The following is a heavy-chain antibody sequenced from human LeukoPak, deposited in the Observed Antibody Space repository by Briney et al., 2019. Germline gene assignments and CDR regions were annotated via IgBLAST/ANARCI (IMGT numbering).Heavy chain of an antibody. Sequence: GGSLRLSCAASGFTFSSYAMSWVRQAPGKGLEWVANIKQDGSEKYYVDSVKGRFTISRDNAKNSLYLQMNSLRAEDTAVYYCASVSGNYLDFQHWGQGTLVTVSS. D-gene: IGHD3-10*01. CDR2: IKQDGSEK. CDR1: GFTFSSYA. V-gene: IGHV3-7*01. CDR3: ASVSGNYLDFQH. J-gene: IGHJ1*01.